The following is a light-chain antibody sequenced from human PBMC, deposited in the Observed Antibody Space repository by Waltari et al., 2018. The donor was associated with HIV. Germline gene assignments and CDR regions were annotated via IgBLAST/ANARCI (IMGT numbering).Light chain of an antibody. V-gene: IGLV2-14*03. J-gene: IGLJ2*01. CDR2: DAS. CDR1: SSDIGGYND. CDR3: SSFSITSTLVV. Sequence: QSALTQPASVSGSPGQSITISCTGTSSDIGGYNDVSWYQQHPGKAPKLMIFDASNRPSGISNRFSGSKSGNTASLTISGLQADDEAHYFCSSFSITSTLVVFGGGTKLTVL.